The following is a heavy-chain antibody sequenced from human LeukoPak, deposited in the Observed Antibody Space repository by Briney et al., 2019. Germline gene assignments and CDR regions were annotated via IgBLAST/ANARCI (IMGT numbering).Heavy chain of an antibody. Sequence: SETLSLTCTVSGYSISSGYYWGWIRQPPGKGLEWIGSIYHSGSTYYNPSLKSRVTISVDTSKNQFSLKLSSVTAADTAVYYCASYCSSTSCYTTEHWFDPWGQGTLVTVSS. CDR2: IYHSGST. D-gene: IGHD2-2*02. V-gene: IGHV4-38-2*02. CDR1: GYSISSGYY. CDR3: ASYCSSTSCYTTEHWFDP. J-gene: IGHJ5*02.